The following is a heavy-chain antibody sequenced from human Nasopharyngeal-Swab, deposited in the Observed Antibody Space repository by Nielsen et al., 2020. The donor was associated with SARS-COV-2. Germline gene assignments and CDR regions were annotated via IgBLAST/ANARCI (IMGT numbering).Heavy chain of an antibody. V-gene: IGHV3-11*04. CDR2: ISKSSSTV. J-gene: IGHJ4*02. Sequence: GESLKISCAASGFTFSDHYMHWVRQAPGKGLEWISYISKSSSTVYYADSVKGRITISRDNAKSSLYLQMNRLTNEDTAVYYCAREGSFVAPDTFDRWGQGTLVTVSS. CDR1: GFTFSDHY. CDR3: AREGSFVAPDTFDR. D-gene: IGHD5-12*01.